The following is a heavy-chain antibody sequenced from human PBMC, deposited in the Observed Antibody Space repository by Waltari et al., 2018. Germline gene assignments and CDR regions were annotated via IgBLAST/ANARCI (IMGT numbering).Heavy chain of an antibody. CDR1: GFTFSSYG. J-gene: IGHJ4*02. Sequence: QVQLVESGGGVVQPGGSLRLSCAASGFTFSSYGMHWVRQAPGKGLEWVAVIRYDGRNKYYADSVKGRFTISRDNSKNTLYLQMNSLRAEDTAVYYCAKDRGSSYDYWGQGTLVTVSS. D-gene: IGHD6-6*01. CDR2: IRYDGRNK. V-gene: IGHV3-30*02. CDR3: AKDRGSSYDY.